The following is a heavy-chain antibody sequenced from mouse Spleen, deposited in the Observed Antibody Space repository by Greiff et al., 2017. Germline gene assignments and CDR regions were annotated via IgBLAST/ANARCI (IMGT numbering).Heavy chain of an antibody. V-gene: IGHV5-16*01. CDR2: INYDGSST. D-gene: IGHD4-1*01. J-gene: IGHJ2*01. CDR3: ARESTGNYFDY. CDR1: GFTFSDYY. Sequence: EVKVVESEGGLVQPGSSMKLSCTASGFTFSDYYMAWVRQVPEKGLEWVANINYDGSSTYYLDSLKSRFIISRDNAKNILYLQMSSLKSEDTATYYCARESTGNYFDYWGQGTTLTVSS.